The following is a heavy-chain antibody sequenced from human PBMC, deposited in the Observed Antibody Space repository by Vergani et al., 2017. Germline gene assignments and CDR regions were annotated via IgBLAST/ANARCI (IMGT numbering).Heavy chain of an antibody. J-gene: IGHJ6*02. CDR3: ARDKGSSYSSSDYYYYGMDV. CDR2: IYSGGST. CDR1: GFTVSSNY. Sequence: EVQLVESGGGLIQPGGSLRLSCAASGFTVSSNYMSWVRQAPGKGLEWVSVIYSGGSTYYADSVKGRFTISRDNSKNTLYLQMNSLRAEDTAVYYCARDKGSSYSSSDYYYYGMDVWGQGP. V-gene: IGHV3-53*01. D-gene: IGHD2-15*01.